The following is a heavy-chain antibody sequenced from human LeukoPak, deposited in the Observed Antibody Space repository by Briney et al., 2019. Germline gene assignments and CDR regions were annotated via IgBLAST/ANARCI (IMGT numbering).Heavy chain of an antibody. D-gene: IGHD1-26*01. CDR1: GDSVSSSRYY. V-gene: IGHV4-39*07. Sequence: SETLSLTCTVSGDSVSSSRYYWGWIRQPPEKGLEWIGNIYSGTGTYYNLSLKSRVTMSVDTSKNQFSLKLSSVTAADTAVYYCARDHGRERPRVGMDVWGQGTAVTVSS. CDR2: IYSGTGT. CDR3: ARDHGRERPRVGMDV. J-gene: IGHJ6*02.